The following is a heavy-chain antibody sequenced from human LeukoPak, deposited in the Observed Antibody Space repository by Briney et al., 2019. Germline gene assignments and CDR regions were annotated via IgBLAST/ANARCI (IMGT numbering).Heavy chain of an antibody. CDR2: IKQDGSEK. J-gene: IGHJ4*02. Sequence: GGSLGLSCAASGFTFSGYWMSWVRQAPGKGLEWVANIKQDGSEKYYVDSVKGRFTVSRDNAKNSLYLQMNSLRAEDTAVYYCARMGFSSGWSPYFDYWGQGTLVTVSS. CDR1: GFTFSGYW. V-gene: IGHV3-7*01. CDR3: ARMGFSSGWSPYFDY. D-gene: IGHD6-19*01.